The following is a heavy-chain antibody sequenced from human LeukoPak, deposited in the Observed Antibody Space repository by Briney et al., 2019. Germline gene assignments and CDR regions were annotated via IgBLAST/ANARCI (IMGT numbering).Heavy chain of an antibody. CDR1: GFTVSSNY. J-gene: IGHJ4*02. CDR2: IYSGGST. CDR3: ARDLGYGDYYFDY. D-gene: IGHD4-17*01. Sequence: GGSLRLSCAASGFTVSSNYMSWVRQAPGKGLEWVSVIYSGGSTYYADSVKGRFTISRDNSKNTLYLQMNSLRAEDAAVYYCARDLGYGDYYFDYRGQGTLVTVSS. V-gene: IGHV3-53*01.